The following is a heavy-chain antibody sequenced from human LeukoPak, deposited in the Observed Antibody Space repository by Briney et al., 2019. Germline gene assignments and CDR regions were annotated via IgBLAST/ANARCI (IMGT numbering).Heavy chain of an antibody. CDR1: GYTFTGYY. Sequence: ASVKVSCKASGYTFTGYYIHWVRQAPGQGLEWMGWMNPNSGNTGYAQKFQGRVTMTRNTSISTAYMELSSLRSEDTAVYYCARPEGLGEVDYWGQGTLVTVSS. CDR3: ARPEGLGEVDY. V-gene: IGHV1-8*02. J-gene: IGHJ4*02. D-gene: IGHD3-16*01. CDR2: MNPNSGNT.